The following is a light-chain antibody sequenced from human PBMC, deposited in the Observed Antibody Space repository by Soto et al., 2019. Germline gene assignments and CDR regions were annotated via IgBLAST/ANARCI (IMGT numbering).Light chain of an antibody. V-gene: IGLV1-44*01. CDR1: SSNIGSYT. J-gene: IGLJ2*01. CDR2: SNN. CDR3: AAWDDGLNGLV. Sequence: QPVLTQPPSASGTPGQTVSISCSGSSSNIGSYTVNWYQQLPGTAPKLLIFSNNQRPSGVPDRFSGSRSGTSASLFISGVQSEDEAHYYCAAWDDGLNGLVFGGGTKVTVL.